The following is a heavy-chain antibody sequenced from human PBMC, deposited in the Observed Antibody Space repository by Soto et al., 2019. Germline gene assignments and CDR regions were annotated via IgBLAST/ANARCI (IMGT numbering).Heavy chain of an antibody. D-gene: IGHD3-10*01. CDR2: INPSGGST. Sequence: ASVKVSCKASGYTFTSYYMHWVRQAPGQGLEWMGIINPSGGSTSYAQKFQGRVTMTRDTSTSTAYMELSSLRSEDTAVYYCARVGEVTMVRGVIGASGFDPWGQGTLVTVSS. V-gene: IGHV1-46*01. CDR3: ARVGEVTMVRGVIGASGFDP. CDR1: GYTFTSYY. J-gene: IGHJ5*02.